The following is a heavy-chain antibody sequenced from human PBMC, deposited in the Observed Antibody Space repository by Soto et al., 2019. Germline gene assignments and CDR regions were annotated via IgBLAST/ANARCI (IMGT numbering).Heavy chain of an antibody. CDR2: IYAGVSDA. V-gene: IGHV5-51*07. CDR3: ATTLNEYGNPPVDY. Sequence: EAVQISEEGCGGKVGKSWSWPGHQKNGKGLEWMGIIYAGVSDASYSPSFRGQVTFSTDKSISTAYLQWSSLRASDTAMYYCATTLNEYGNPPVDYWGQGTQVTVSS. CDR1: GGKVGKSW. J-gene: IGHJ4*02. D-gene: IGHD1-1*01.